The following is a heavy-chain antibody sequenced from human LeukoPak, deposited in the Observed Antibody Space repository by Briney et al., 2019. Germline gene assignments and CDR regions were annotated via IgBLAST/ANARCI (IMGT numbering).Heavy chain of an antibody. CDR1: GGSTSNHF. D-gene: IGHD6-19*01. J-gene: IGHJ4*02. CDR2: IYTGGTT. CDR3: TKATKWLAFDD. V-gene: IGHV4-59*11. Sequence: PSETLSLTCTDSGGSTSNHFWSWIRQPPGKGLEWIGNIYTGGTTNYNPSLKSGVTISIDTSKNQLSLHLASVTAADTAVYYCTKATKWLAFDDWGRGTLVTVSS.